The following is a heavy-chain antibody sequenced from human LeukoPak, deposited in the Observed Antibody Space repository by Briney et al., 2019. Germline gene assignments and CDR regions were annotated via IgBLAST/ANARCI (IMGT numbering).Heavy chain of an antibody. CDR1: GGSISSSSYY. CDR2: IYYSGST. V-gene: IGHV4-39*07. CDR3: ARDTYKYDSSGYYWLDY. D-gene: IGHD3-22*01. J-gene: IGHJ4*02. Sequence: SETLSLTCTVSGGSISSSSYYWGWIRQPPGKGLEWIGSIYYSGSTYYNPSLKSRVTISVDTSKNQFSLKLSSVTAADTAVYYCARDTYKYDSSGYYWLDYWGQGTLVTVSS.